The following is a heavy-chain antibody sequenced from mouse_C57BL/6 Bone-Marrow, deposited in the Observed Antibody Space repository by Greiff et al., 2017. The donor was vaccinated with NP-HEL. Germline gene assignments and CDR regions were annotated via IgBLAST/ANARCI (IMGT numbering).Heavy chain of an antibody. Sequence: EVKLVESGGGLVQPKGSLKLSCAASGFSFNTYAMNWVRQAPGKGLEWVARIRSKSNNYATYYADSVKDRFTISRDDSESMLYLQMNNLKTEDTAMYYCVRHGTASWFAYWGQGTLVTVSA. J-gene: IGHJ3*01. D-gene: IGHD4-1*01. CDR1: GFSFNTYA. V-gene: IGHV10-1*01. CDR2: IRSKSNNYAT. CDR3: VRHGTASWFAY.